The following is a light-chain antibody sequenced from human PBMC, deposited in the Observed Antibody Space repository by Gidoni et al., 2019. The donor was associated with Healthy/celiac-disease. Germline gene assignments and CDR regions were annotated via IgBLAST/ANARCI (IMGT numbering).Light chain of an antibody. J-gene: IGLJ2*01. Sequence: SYELTQPLSVSVALGQTARITCGGNNIGSKNVHWSQQKPGQAPVLVIYRDSNRPSGIPERFSGSNSGNTATLTISRAQAGDEADYYCQVWDSSTYVVFGGGTTLTVL. CDR2: RDS. V-gene: IGLV3-9*01. CDR3: QVWDSSTYVV. CDR1: NIGSKN.